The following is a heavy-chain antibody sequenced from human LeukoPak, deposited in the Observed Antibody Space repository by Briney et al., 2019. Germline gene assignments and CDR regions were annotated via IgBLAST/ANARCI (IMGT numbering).Heavy chain of an antibody. CDR3: ARDPYYYDSSGYSLSGY. J-gene: IGHJ4*02. CDR1: GYTFTGYY. D-gene: IGHD3-22*01. Sequence: ASVKVSCKASGYTFTGYYMHWVRQAPGQGLEWMGWINSNSGGTNYAQKFQGRVTMTRDTSISSAYMELSRLRSDDTAVYYCARDPYYYDSSGYSLSGYWGQGTLVTVSS. V-gene: IGHV1-2*02. CDR2: INSNSGGT.